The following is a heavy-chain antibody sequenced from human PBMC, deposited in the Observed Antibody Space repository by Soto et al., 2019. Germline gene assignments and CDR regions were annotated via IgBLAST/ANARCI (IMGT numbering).Heavy chain of an antibody. J-gene: IGHJ4*02. CDR2: ISYDGSNK. V-gene: IGHV3-30*18. D-gene: IGHD3-16*01. CDR1: GFTFSSYG. CDR3: AKPLGKTEYYFDY. Sequence: GGSLRLSCAASGFTFSSYGMHWVRQAPGKGLEWVAVISYDGSNKYYADSVKGRFTISRDNSKNTLYLQMNSLRAEDTAVYYCAKPLGKTEYYFDYWGQGTLVTVSS.